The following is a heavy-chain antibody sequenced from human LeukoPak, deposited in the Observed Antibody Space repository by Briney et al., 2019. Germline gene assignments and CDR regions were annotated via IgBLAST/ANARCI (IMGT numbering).Heavy chain of an antibody. CDR3: AGGVGSKNYYYYYGMDV. V-gene: IGHV1-69*13. J-gene: IGHJ6*02. CDR2: IIPIFGTA. CDR1: GGTFSSYA. Sequence: ASVKVSCKASGGTFSSYATSWVRQAPGQGLEWTGGIIPIFGTANYAQKFQGRVTITADESTSTAYMELSSLRSEDTAVYYCAGGVGSKNYYYYYGMDVWGQGTTVTVSS. D-gene: IGHD3-10*01.